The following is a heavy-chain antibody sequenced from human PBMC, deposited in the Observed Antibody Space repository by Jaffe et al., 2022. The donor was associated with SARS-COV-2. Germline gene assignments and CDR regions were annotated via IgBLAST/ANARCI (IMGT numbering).Heavy chain of an antibody. CDR3: ASSVNYDFWSGYQSFDY. J-gene: IGHJ4*02. CDR2: ISSSSSYI. D-gene: IGHD3-3*01. V-gene: IGHV3-21*01. Sequence: EVQLVESGGGLVKPGGSLRLSCAASGFTFSSYSMNWVRQAPGKGLEWVSSISSSSSYIYYADSVKGRFTISRDNAKNSLYLQMNSLRAEDTAVYYCASSVNYDFWSGYQSFDYWGQGTLVTVSS. CDR1: GFTFSSYS.